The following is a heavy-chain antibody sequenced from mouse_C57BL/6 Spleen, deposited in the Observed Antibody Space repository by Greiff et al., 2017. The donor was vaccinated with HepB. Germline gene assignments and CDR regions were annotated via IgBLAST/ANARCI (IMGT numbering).Heavy chain of an antibody. Sequence: EVKLVESGEGLVKPGGSLKLSCAASGFTFSSYAMSWVRQTPEKRLEWVAYISSGGDYIYYADTVKGRFTISRDNARNTLYLQMSSLKSEDTAMYYCTRGIYYYGSSPYAMDYWGQGTSVTVSS. CDR3: TRGIYYYGSSPYAMDY. V-gene: IGHV5-9-1*02. CDR1: GFTFSSYA. D-gene: IGHD1-1*01. CDR2: ISSGGDYI. J-gene: IGHJ4*01.